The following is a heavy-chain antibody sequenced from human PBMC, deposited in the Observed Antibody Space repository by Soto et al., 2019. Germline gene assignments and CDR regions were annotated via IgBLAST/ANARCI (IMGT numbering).Heavy chain of an antibody. CDR1: GGSISSGGYY. CDR3: ARAEYSSSSQVGFFDY. V-gene: IGHV4-31*03. Sequence: SETLSLTCTVSGGSISSGGYYWSWIRQHPGKGLEWIGYIYYSGSTYYNPSLKSRVTISVDTSKNQFSLKLSSVTAADTAVYYCARAEYSSSSQVGFFDYWGQGTLVTVSS. CDR2: IYYSGST. D-gene: IGHD6-6*01. J-gene: IGHJ4*02.